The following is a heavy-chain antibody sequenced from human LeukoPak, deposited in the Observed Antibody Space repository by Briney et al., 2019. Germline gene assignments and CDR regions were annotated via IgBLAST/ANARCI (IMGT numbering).Heavy chain of an antibody. CDR2: IYCSGST. J-gene: IGHJ4*02. CDR3: ARADYGDYKFDY. CDR1: GGSISSYY. V-gene: IGHV4-59*01. D-gene: IGHD4-17*01. Sequence: SETLSLTCTVSGGSISSYYWSWIRQPPGKGLEWIGYIYCSGSTNYNPSLKSRVTISVDTSKNQFSLKLSSVTAADTAVYYCARADYGDYKFDYWGQGTLVTVSS.